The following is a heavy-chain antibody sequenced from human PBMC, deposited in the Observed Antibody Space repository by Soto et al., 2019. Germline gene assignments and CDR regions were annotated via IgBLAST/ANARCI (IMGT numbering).Heavy chain of an antibody. CDR1: GYSFTSYW. CDR2: IDPSDSYT. CDR3: ARQGTVVTPTYYYGMDV. Sequence: GESLKISCKGSGYSFTSYWISWVRQMPGKGLEWMGRIDPSDSYTNYSPSFQGHVTVSADKSISTAYPQWSSLKASDTAMYYCARQGTVVTPTYYYGMDVWGQGTTVTVSS. V-gene: IGHV5-10-1*01. D-gene: IGHD2-15*01. J-gene: IGHJ6*02.